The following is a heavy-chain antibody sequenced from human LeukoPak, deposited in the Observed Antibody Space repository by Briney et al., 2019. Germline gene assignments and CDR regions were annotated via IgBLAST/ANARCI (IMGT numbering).Heavy chain of an antibody. CDR1: GFTFGDYA. J-gene: IGHJ5*02. V-gene: IGHV3-49*04. Sequence: GGSLRLSCTASGFTFGDYAMSWVRQAPGKGLEWVGFIRSKAYGGTTEYAASVKGRFTISRDDSKSIAYLQMNSLKTEDTAVYYCTRTLAAQGWFDPWGQGTLVTVSS. D-gene: IGHD6-6*01. CDR3: TRTLAAQGWFDP. CDR2: IRSKAYGGTT.